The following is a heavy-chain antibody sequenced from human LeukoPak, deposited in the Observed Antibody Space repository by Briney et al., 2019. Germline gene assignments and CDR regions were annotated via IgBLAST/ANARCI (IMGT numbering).Heavy chain of an antibody. J-gene: IGHJ3*01. V-gene: IGHV3-23*01. CDR2: ISFSGDNT. Sequence: PGGSLRLSCAASGFTFRDSAMTWVRLAPGKGLQWVSLISFSGDNTYYADSVKGRFTISRDNAKDTLYLQMNSLRAEDTAIYYCARDIELSTWGLGTTVTVSS. D-gene: IGHD3-16*02. CDR1: GFTFRDSA. CDR3: ARDIELST.